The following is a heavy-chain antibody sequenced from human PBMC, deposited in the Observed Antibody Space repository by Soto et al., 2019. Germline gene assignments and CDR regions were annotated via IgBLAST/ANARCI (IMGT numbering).Heavy chain of an antibody. CDR1: GFPLNTYG. V-gene: IGHV3-33*06. CDR3: AKTAQGHWCDP. CDR2: SWYDGTNK. J-gene: IGHJ5*02. Sequence: GGSLRLSCAASGFPLNTYGMYLVRQSPGKGLEWVAGSWYDGTNKDYADSVKGRFTISRDNYRNTLYLQMNSLREEDTAVYYCAKTAQGHWCDPWGQGTRVTVSS.